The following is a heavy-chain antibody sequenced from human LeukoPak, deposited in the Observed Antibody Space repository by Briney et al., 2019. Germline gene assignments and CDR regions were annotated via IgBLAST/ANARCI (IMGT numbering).Heavy chain of an antibody. CDR3: AVPHRELLFVD. CDR2: IIPIFGTA. Sequence: GASVKVSCKASGYTFTSYAISWVRQAPGQGLEWMGGIIPIFGTANYAQKFQGRVTITADESTSTAYMELSSLRSEDTAVYYCAVPHRELLFVDWGQGTLVTVSS. D-gene: IGHD1-26*01. J-gene: IGHJ4*02. V-gene: IGHV1-69*13. CDR1: GYTFTSYA.